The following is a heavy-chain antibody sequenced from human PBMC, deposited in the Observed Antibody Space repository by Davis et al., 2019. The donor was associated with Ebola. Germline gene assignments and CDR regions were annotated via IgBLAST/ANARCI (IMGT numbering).Heavy chain of an antibody. Sequence: HGESLKISCKGSGYSFTSYWIGWVRQMPGKGLEWMGIIYPGDSDTRYSPSFQGQVTISADKSISTAYLQWSSLKASDTAMYYCARSSSWPHGGMDVWGQGTTVTVSS. CDR1: GYSFTSYW. V-gene: IGHV5-51*01. J-gene: IGHJ6*02. D-gene: IGHD6-13*01. CDR2: IYPGDSDT. CDR3: ARSSSWPHGGMDV.